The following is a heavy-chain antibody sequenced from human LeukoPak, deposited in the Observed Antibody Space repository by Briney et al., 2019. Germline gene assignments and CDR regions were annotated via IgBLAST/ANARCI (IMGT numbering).Heavy chain of an antibody. CDR3: AREWAYSSSWFGGNYYYGMDV. CDR1: GFTFSSYG. CDR2: IWYDGSNK. D-gene: IGHD6-13*01. V-gene: IGHV3-33*01. Sequence: GRSLRLSCAASGFTFSSYGMHWVRQAPGNGLEWVAVIWYDGSNKYYADSVKGRFTISRHNSKNTPYLQMNSLRAEDTAVYYCAREWAYSSSWFGGNYYYGMDVWGQGTTVTVSS. J-gene: IGHJ6*02.